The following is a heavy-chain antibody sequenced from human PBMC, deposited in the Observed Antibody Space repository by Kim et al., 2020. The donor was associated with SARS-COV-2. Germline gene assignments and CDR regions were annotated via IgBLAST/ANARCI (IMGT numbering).Heavy chain of an antibody. CDR2: IYTSGST. D-gene: IGHD6-19*01. J-gene: IGHJ4*02. CDR1: GGSISSYY. Sequence: SETLSLTCTVSGGSISSYYWSWIRQPAGKGLEWIGRIYTSGSTTYNPSLKSRVTMSVDTSKNQFSLKLSSVTAADTAVYYCARAGQWLGSYYFDYWGQGTLVTVSS. V-gene: IGHV4-4*07. CDR3: ARAGQWLGSYYFDY.